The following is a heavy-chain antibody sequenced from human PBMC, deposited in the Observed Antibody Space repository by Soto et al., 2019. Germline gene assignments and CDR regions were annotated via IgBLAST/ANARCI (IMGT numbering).Heavy chain of an antibody. Sequence: PGGSLRLSCVASGFTFSSYTMNWVRRAPGKGLEWVSTLTGSSGATYYADSVKGRFTISRDNSKNTLFLQMNSLRAEDTAVYYCAKRGIVGATEFDSWGQGTLVTVSS. D-gene: IGHD1-26*01. J-gene: IGHJ4*02. CDR3: AKRGIVGATEFDS. V-gene: IGHV3-23*01. CDR2: LTGSSGAT. CDR1: GFTFSSYT.